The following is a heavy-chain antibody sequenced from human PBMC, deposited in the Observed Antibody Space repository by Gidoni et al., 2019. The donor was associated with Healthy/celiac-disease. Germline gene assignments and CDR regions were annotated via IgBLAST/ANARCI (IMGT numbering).Heavy chain of an antibody. CDR1: GITFSSYA. CDR3: AKVLGYFDL. V-gene: IGHV3-23*01. CDR2: ISGSGGST. Sequence: EVQLLESGGGLVQPGGSLRLSCAASGITFSSYAMGWVRPAPGKGLGWVSAISGSGGSTYYADSVKGRFTISRDNSKNTLYLQMNSLRAEDTAVYYCAKVLGYFDLWGRGTLVTVSS. D-gene: IGHD3-3*02. J-gene: IGHJ2*01.